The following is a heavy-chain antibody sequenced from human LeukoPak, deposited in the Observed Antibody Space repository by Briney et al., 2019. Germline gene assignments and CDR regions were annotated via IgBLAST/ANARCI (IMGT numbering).Heavy chain of an antibody. CDR2: IYYSGRT. CDR1: GVSISSSADY. V-gene: IGHV4-39*01. Sequence: SETLSLTCSVSGVSISSSADYWGWIRQPPGKGLEWIGNIYYSGRTYYNPSLESRITISVDTSKKQFSLKLNSVTAADTAIYYCARQLYSGSYPSWGQGALVTVSS. CDR3: ARQLYSGSYPS. D-gene: IGHD1-26*01. J-gene: IGHJ5*02.